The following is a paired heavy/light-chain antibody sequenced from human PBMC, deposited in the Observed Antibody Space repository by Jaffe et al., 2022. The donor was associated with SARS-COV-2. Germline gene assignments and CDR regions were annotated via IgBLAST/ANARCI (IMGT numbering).Light chain of an antibody. CDR1: SSNIGSNT. CDR2: ANN. V-gene: IGLV1-44*01. Sequence: QSVLTQPPSASGTPGQRVTISCSGSSSNIGSNTVSWYQQFPGTAPKLLIYANNQRPSGVPDRFSGSKSGTSASLAISGLQSEDEADYFCASWDASLNGVVFGGGTKLTVL. J-gene: IGLJ2*01. CDR3: ASWDASLNGVV.
Heavy chain of an antibody. D-gene: IGHD6-19*01. CDR1: GGSVSSYY. J-gene: IGHJ6*03. CDR2: IHYGRSA. CDR3: ARVGTVDNHYYYMDV. V-gene: IGHV4-59*02. Sequence: QVQLQESGPGLVKPSETLSLTCTLSGGSVSSYYWSWIRQPPEKGLEWIGYIHYGRSANYNPSLKSRVTISLDTSKNQLSLKLSSVTAADTAVYYCARVGTVDNHYYYMDVWGTGTTVIVSS.